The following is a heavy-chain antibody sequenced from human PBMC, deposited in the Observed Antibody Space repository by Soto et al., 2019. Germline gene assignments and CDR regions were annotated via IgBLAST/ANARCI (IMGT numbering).Heavy chain of an antibody. V-gene: IGHV2-5*02. D-gene: IGHD2-15*01. J-gene: IGHJ5*02. CDR1: GFSPSTSGVG. CDR3: AHRRHCSGGSCYSWANWFDP. CDR2: IYWDDDK. Sequence: QITLKESGPTLVKPTQTLTLTCTFSGFSPSTSGVGVGWIRQPPGKALEWLALIYWDDDKRYSPSLKSRLTITKDTSKNQVVLTMTNMDPVDTATYYCAHRRHCSGGSCYSWANWFDPWGQGTLVTVSS.